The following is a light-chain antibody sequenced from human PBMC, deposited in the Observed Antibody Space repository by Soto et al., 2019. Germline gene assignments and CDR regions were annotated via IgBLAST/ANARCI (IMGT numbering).Light chain of an antibody. CDR3: PQYCSSPIT. V-gene: IGKV3-20*01. CDR2: DAY. J-gene: IGKJ5*01. CDR1: QSVSSSC. Sequence: EIVLTQSPGTLSLSPGERATLSCRASQSVSSSCLGWYQQKPGQAPRLLIYDAYSRVTGSPDRFSGSGSGPDFTLTISRLEPEDFAVYYCPQYCSSPITFGHGTRLAIK.